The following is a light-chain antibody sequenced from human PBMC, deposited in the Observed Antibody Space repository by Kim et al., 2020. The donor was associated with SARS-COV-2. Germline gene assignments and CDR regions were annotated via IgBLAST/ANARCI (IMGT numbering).Light chain of an antibody. CDR1: QSIGGW. J-gene: IGKJ5*01. V-gene: IGKV1-5*01. CDR2: DAS. CDR3: QHHSTYSIT. Sequence: ASVGDRVTITCRASQSIGGWLAWYQQKPGKAPKLLIYDASSLDSGVPSRFSGSVSGTEFTLTISSLQPDDSATYYCQHHSTYSITFGQGTRLEIK.